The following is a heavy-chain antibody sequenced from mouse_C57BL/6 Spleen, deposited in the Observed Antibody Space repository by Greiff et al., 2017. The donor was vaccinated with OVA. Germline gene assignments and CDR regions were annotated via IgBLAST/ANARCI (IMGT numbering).Heavy chain of an antibody. V-gene: IGHV1-80*01. CDR3: ARSYYYGSPYFDY. CDR2: IYPGDGDT. CDR1: GYAFSSYW. Sequence: LQESGAELVKPGASVKISCKASGYAFSSYWMNWVKQRPGKGLEWIGQIYPGDGDTNYNGKFKGKATLTADKSSSTAYMQLSSLTSEDSAVYFCARSYYYGSPYFDYWGQGTTLTVSS. J-gene: IGHJ2*01. D-gene: IGHD1-1*01.